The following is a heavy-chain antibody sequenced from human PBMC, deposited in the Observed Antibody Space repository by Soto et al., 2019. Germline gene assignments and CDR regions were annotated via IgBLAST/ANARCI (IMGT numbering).Heavy chain of an antibody. J-gene: IGHJ6*02. Sequence: QLQLQESGPGLVKPSETLSLTCTVSGGSISSSSYYWGWIRQPPGKGLEWIGSIYYSGSTYYNPPLKSRVTISVDTSKNQFSLKLSSVTAADTAVYYCARLSDYSNNYYYYYGMDVWGQGTTVTVSS. D-gene: IGHD4-4*01. CDR3: ARLSDYSNNYYYYYGMDV. CDR2: IYYSGST. V-gene: IGHV4-39*01. CDR1: GGSISSSSYY.